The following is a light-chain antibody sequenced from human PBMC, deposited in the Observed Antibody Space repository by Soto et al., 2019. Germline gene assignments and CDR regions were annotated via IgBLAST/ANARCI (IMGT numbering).Light chain of an antibody. Sequence: QSVLTQSSSASASLGSSVRLTCILSSGHSSYIIAWHQQQPGKAPRYLMKLEGSGSYNKGSGVPDRFSGSSSGADRYLTISNLQSEDEADYYCETWDSNTRVFGGGTKLTVL. V-gene: IGLV4-60*03. J-gene: IGLJ3*02. CDR1: SGHSSYI. CDR3: ETWDSNTRV. CDR2: LEGSGSY.